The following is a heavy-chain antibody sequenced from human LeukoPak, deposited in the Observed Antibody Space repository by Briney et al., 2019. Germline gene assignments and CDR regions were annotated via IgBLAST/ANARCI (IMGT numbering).Heavy chain of an antibody. J-gene: IGHJ4*02. V-gene: IGHV3-23*01. CDR1: GFTFSSYA. CDR3: AKALGHGIAVTGGNSFDY. Sequence: GGSLRLSCAASGFTFSSYAMSWVRQAPGKGLEWVSAISGSGGSTYYADSVKGRFTISRDNSKNTLYLQMNSLRAEDMALFYCAKALGHGIAVTGGNSFDYWGQGTLVTVSS. CDR2: ISGSGGST. D-gene: IGHD6-19*01.